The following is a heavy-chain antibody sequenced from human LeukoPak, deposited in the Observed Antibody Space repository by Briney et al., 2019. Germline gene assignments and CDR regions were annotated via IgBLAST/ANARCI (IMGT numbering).Heavy chain of an antibody. D-gene: IGHD3-16*01. J-gene: IGHJ5*02. CDR3: ARSPHRLIGHWFDP. CDR1: GGSINSYY. CDR2: IFSSGNT. Sequence: PETLSLTCTVSGGSINSYYWSWIRQPAGKGLEWIGRIFSSGNTIYNPSLQSRVTMSVDTSKYQFSLRLNSVTAADTAVYYCARSPHRLIGHWFDPWGQGTLVTVSS. V-gene: IGHV4-4*07.